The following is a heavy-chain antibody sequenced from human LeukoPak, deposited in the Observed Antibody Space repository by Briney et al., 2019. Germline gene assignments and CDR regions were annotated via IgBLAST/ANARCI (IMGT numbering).Heavy chain of an antibody. CDR3: ARGGYYGSGNDFRFDP. CDR2: IYTSGST. CDR1: GGSISSYY. Sequence: PSETLSLTCTVSGGSISSYYWSWIRQPAGKGLEWIGRIYTSGSTNYNPSLKSRVTISLDTSKNQFPLKLSSVTAADTAVYYCARGGYYGSGNDFRFDPWGQGTLVTVSS. V-gene: IGHV4-4*07. D-gene: IGHD3-10*01. J-gene: IGHJ5*02.